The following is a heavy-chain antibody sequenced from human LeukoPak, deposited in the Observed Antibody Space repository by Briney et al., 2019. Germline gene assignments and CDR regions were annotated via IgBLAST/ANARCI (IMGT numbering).Heavy chain of an antibody. J-gene: IGHJ4*02. CDR2: IYYSGST. CDR3: VSTNDQLHYDSSGYYGY. V-gene: IGHV4-39*07. D-gene: IGHD3-22*01. CDR1: GGSISSSSYY. Sequence: SETLSLTCTVSGGSISSSSYYWGWIRQPPGKGLEWIGSIYYSGSTHYNPSLKSRVTISVDTSENQFSLKLTSVTAADTAVYYCVSTNDQLHYDSSGYYGYWGQGTLVTVSS.